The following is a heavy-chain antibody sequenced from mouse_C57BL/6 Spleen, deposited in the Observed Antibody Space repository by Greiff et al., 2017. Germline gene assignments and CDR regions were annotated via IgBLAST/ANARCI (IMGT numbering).Heavy chain of an antibody. D-gene: IGHD1-1*01. CDR3: ARCYGSSYDAMDY. J-gene: IGHJ4*01. CDR1: GYTFTSYW. V-gene: IGHV1-69*01. CDR2: IDPSDSYT. Sequence: QVQLQQSGAELVMPGASVKLSCKASGYTFTSYWMHWVKQRPGQGLEWIGEIDPSDSYTNYNQKFKGKSTLTVDKSSSTAYMQLSSLTSEDSAVYYCARCYGSSYDAMDYWGQGTSVTVSS.